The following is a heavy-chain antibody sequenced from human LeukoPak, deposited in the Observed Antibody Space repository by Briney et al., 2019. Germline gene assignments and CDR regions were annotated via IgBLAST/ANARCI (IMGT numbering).Heavy chain of an antibody. CDR1: GYTFTSYA. Sequence: GASVKVSCKASGYTFTSYAVHWVRQAPGQRLEWMGWINTGNGNTKYSQRFQGRVTITRDTSASTAYMELSSLRSDDTAVYYCARDRTVTPRGADYWGQGTLVTVSS. CDR2: INTGNGNT. J-gene: IGHJ4*02. V-gene: IGHV1-3*04. CDR3: ARDRTVTPRGADY. D-gene: IGHD4-17*01.